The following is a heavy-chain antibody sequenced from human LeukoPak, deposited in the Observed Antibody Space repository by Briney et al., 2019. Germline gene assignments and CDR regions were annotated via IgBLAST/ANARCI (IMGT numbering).Heavy chain of an antibody. Sequence: SGGSLRLSCAASGFTFDDYAMHWVRHAPGKGLEWVSGISWNSGSIGYADSVKGRFTISRDNAKKSLYLQMNSLGAEDTALYYCVKVTAAGFVDHWGQGTLVTVSS. CDR1: GFTFDDYA. CDR2: ISWNSGSI. CDR3: VKVTAAGFVDH. J-gene: IGHJ4*02. D-gene: IGHD6-13*01. V-gene: IGHV3-9*01.